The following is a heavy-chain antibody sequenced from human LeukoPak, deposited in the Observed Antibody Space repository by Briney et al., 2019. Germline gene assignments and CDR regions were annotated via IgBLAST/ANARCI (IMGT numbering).Heavy chain of an antibody. D-gene: IGHD3-3*01. CDR1: GYTFTGYY. J-gene: IGHJ5*02. CDR2: INPNSGGT. Sequence: ASVKVSCKASGYTFTGYYMHWVRQAPGQGLEWMGWINPNSGGTNYAQKFQGRVTMTRDTSISTAYMELSRLGSDDTAVYYCARDGDFWSGYRFDPWGQGTLVTVSS. V-gene: IGHV1-2*02. CDR3: ARDGDFWSGYRFDP.